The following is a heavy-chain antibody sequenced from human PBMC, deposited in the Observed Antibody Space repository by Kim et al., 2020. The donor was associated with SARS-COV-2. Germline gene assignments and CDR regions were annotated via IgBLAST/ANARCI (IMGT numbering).Heavy chain of an antibody. D-gene: IGHD3-10*01. V-gene: IGHV3-11*01. CDR3: ARDRDLWFGELSHSRFYYGMDV. CDR1: GFTFSDYY. CDR2: ISSSGSTI. Sequence: GGSLRLSCAASGFTFSDYYMSWIRQAPGKGLEWVSYISSSGSTISYADSVKGRFTISRDNAKNSLYLQMNSLRAEGTAVYYCARDRDLWFGELSHSRFYYGMDVWGQGTTVTVSS. J-gene: IGHJ6*02.